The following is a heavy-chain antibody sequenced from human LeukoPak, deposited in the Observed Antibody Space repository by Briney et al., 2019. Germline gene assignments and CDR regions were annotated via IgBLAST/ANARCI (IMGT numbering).Heavy chain of an antibody. Sequence: GGSLRLSCAASGFTLSDYHMNWVRQAPGRGLEWLSSITTISHYIYYAGAVRGRFTISRDNAKNSLYLQMNSLRGEDTAVYYCARRGGPGTYHQLRYNWFDPGGQGTLVTVSP. CDR2: ITTISHYI. V-gene: IGHV3-21*01. J-gene: IGHJ5*02. D-gene: IGHD3-10*01. CDR1: GFTLSDYH. CDR3: ARRGGPGTYHQLRYNWFDP.